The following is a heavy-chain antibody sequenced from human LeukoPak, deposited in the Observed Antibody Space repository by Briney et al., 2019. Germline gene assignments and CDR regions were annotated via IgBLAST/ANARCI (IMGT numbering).Heavy chain of an antibody. CDR1: GGSISSGGYY. D-gene: IGHD2-8*01. CDR2: IYYSGST. CDR3: AREVAGCTNGVCYQSSYWYSDL. V-gene: IGHV4-31*03. Sequence: SETLSLTCTVSGGSISSGGYYWSWIRQHPGKGLEWIGYIYYSGSTYYNPSLKSRVTISVDTSKNQFSLKLSSVTAADTAVYYCAREVAGCTNGVCYQSSYWYSDLWGRGTLVTVSS. J-gene: IGHJ2*01.